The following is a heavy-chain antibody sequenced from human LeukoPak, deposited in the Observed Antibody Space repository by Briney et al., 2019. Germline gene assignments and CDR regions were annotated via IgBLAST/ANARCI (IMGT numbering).Heavy chain of an antibody. CDR3: ARDQWLDY. V-gene: IGHV3-48*01. Sequence: PGGSLRLSCAASGFTFSGYIMNWVRQAPGKGLEWVSFISSTSNTIYHADSVKGRFTVSRDNAKNSLYLQMNSLRAEDTAVYYCARDQWLDYWGQGTLVTVSS. CDR2: ISSTSNTI. CDR1: GFTFSGYI. D-gene: IGHD6-19*01. J-gene: IGHJ4*02.